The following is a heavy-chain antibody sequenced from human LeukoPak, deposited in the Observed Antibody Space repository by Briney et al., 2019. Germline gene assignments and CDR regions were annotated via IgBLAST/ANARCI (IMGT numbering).Heavy chain of an antibody. Sequence: SETLSLTCAVYGGSFSGYYWSWIRQPPGKGLEWIGEINHSGSTNYNPSLKSRVTISVDTSKNQFSLKLSSVTAADTAVYYCARHTPMTTVTSWFDPWGQGTLVTVSS. CDR1: GGSFSGYY. J-gene: IGHJ5*02. V-gene: IGHV4-34*01. CDR3: ARHTPMTTVTSWFDP. D-gene: IGHD4-17*01. CDR2: INHSGST.